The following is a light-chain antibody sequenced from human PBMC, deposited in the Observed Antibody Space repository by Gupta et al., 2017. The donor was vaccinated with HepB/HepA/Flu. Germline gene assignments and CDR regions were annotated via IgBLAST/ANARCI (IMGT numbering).Light chain of an antibody. Sequence: QTVVTQEPSLTVSPGGTVTLTCASSTGAVTSGYYANWFQQKHGQAPRTLMYSTNYKHSWTPARLSGSLLGGKDALTLSGVQPENEAEYYCLLCYGGGWGLGEATKLTGL. CDR3: LLCYGGGWG. CDR1: TGAVTSGYY. V-gene: IGLV7-43*01. CDR2: STN. J-gene: IGLJ3*02.